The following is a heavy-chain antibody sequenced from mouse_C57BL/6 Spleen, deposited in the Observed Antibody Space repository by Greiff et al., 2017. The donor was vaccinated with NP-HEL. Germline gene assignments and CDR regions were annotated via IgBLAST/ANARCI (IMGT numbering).Heavy chain of an antibody. CDR1: GYTFTGYW. CDR3: ASLGGYYSYWYFEV. J-gene: IGHJ1*03. CDR2: LLPGSGST. D-gene: IGHD2-3*01. Sequence: VQLQQSGAELMKPGASVKLSCKATGYTFTGYWIEWVKQRPGHGLEWIGELLPGSGSTNYNEKFKGKATFTADTYSNTAYMQRSSLTTEDSAIYYCASLGGYYSYWYFEVWGTGTTVTVSS. V-gene: IGHV1-9*01.